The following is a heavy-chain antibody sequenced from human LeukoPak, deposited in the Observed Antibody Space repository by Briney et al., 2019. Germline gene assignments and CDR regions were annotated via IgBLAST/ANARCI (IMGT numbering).Heavy chain of an antibody. Sequence: ASVKVSCKASGYTFTSYAMNWVRQAPGQGLEWMGWISAYNGNTNYAQKLQGRVTMTTDTSASTAYMELRSLRSDDTAVYYCARDLRRDTSGWNSQAVLDYWGQGTLVTVSS. CDR3: ARDLRRDTSGWNSQAVLDY. CDR2: ISAYNGNT. V-gene: IGHV1-18*01. CDR1: GYTFTSYA. J-gene: IGHJ4*02. D-gene: IGHD6-19*01.